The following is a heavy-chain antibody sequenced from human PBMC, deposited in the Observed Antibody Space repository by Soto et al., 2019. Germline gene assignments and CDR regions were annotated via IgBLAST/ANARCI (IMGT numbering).Heavy chain of an antibody. CDR1: GGSIRVQSYY. Sequence: SETLSLTCTVSGGSIRVQSYYWTWIRQTPGKGLEWVGSSYYSGTSYFNPALKGRVTIPVDTSTNQFTLRLTSVTAADTAVYYCTRRYNWNDYYFDPWGQGTLVTVSS. D-gene: IGHD1-20*01. CDR2: SYYSGTS. J-gene: IGHJ5*02. CDR3: TRRYNWNDYYFDP. V-gene: IGHV4-39*01.